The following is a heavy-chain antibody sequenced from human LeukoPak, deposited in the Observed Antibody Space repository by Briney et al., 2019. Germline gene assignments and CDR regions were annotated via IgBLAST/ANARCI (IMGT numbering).Heavy chain of an antibody. CDR3: ARDSDAFDI. J-gene: IGHJ3*02. CDR2: INLSGGGT. V-gene: IGHV1-46*01. CDR1: RYTFTNYY. Sequence: ASVKVSCKASRYTFTNYYIHWVRQAPGQGLEWMGIINLSGGGTTYAQKFQGRVTMTRDTSTSTAYMELSSLRSEDTAVYYCARDSDAFDIWGQGTMVTVSS.